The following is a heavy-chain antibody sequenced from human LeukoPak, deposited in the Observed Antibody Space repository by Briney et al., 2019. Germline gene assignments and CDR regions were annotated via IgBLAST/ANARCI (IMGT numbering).Heavy chain of an antibody. V-gene: IGHV1-18*01. CDR2: ISAYNGNT. CDR3: ARDRLYSSSWYVFHYYYYGMDV. Sequence: ASVKVSCEASGYTFTSYGISWVRQAPGQGLEWMGWISAYNGNTNYAQKLQGRVTMTTDTSTSTAYMELRSLRSDDTAVYYCARDRLYSSSWYVFHYYYYGMDVWGQGTTVTVSS. J-gene: IGHJ6*02. CDR1: GYTFTSYG. D-gene: IGHD6-13*01.